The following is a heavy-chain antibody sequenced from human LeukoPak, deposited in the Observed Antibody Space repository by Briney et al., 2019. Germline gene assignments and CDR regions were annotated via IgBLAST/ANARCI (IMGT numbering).Heavy chain of an antibody. Sequence: GASVKVSCKASGYTFTGYYMHWVRQAPGQGLERMGWINPNSGGTNNAQKFQGRVTMTRDTSISTAYMELSRLRSDDTAVYYCARGSPSSSGWYGDYWGQGTLVTVSS. J-gene: IGHJ4*02. D-gene: IGHD6-19*01. CDR1: GYTFTGYY. CDR2: INPNSGGT. V-gene: IGHV1-2*02. CDR3: ARGSPSSSGWYGDY.